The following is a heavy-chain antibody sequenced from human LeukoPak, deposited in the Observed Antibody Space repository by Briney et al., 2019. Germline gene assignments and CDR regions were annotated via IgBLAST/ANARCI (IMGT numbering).Heavy chain of an antibody. CDR2: IYYSGTT. Sequence: SQTLSLTCAVSGGSLSTGGNSWSWIRQPPGKGLEWIGYIYYSGTTYYNPSLKSRITISVDTSKNQLSLKLSSVTAADTAVYYCARDTRIPTGDYWGQGTLVTVSS. CDR3: ARDTRIPTGDY. V-gene: IGHV4-30-4*07. D-gene: IGHD2-2*02. CDR1: GGSLSTGGNS. J-gene: IGHJ4*02.